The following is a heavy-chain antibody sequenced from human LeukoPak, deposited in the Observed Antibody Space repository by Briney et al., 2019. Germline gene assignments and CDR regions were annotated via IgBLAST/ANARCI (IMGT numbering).Heavy chain of an antibody. J-gene: IGHJ4*02. Sequence: ASVKVSCKASGYTFTSYDINWLRQASGQGLEWMGWMNPNSGNTGYAQKFQGRFTMTWDTSISTAYMELSSLRSEDTAVYYCATNKPNCSSTSCPLDYWGQGTLVTVSS. D-gene: IGHD2-2*01. V-gene: IGHV1-8*01. CDR1: GYTFTSYD. CDR3: ATNKPNCSSTSCPLDY. CDR2: MNPNSGNT.